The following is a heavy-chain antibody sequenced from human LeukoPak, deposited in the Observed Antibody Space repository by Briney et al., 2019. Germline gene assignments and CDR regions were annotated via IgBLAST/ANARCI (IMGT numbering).Heavy chain of an antibody. CDR3: ARGLHGMDV. J-gene: IGHJ6*02. Sequence: QSGGSLRLSCAASGFTFSSYWMHWVRQAPGKGLVCVSRINTDGSSTIYADSVKGRFTISRDNARNTLYLQMNSLRAEDTAVYYCARGLHGMDVWGQGTTVTVSS. V-gene: IGHV3-74*01. CDR2: INTDGSST. CDR1: GFTFSSYW.